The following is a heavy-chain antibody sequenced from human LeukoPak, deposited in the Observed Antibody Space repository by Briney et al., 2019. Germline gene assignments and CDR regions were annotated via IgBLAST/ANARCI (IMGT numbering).Heavy chain of an antibody. CDR2: INHSGST. Sequence: SETLSLTCTVSGGSISSSNYYWAWIRQPPGKGLEWIGEINHSGSTNYNPSLKSRVTISVDTSKNQFSLKLSSVTAADTAVYYCARGCYPTGRRPGFDPWGQGTLVTVSS. CDR3: ARGCYPTGRRPGFDP. D-gene: IGHD1-1*01. CDR1: GGSISSSNYY. V-gene: IGHV4-39*07. J-gene: IGHJ5*02.